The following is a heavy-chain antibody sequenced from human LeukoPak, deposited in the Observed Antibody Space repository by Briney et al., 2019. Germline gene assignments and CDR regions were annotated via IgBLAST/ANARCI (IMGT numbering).Heavy chain of an antibody. CDR2: IGGSGDKT. D-gene: IGHD6-19*01. J-gene: IGHJ4*02. CDR3: VRRGDASSGWGDHDF. CDR1: GLTFNRNA. V-gene: IGHV3-23*01. Sequence: GGSLRLSCAASGLTFNRNAISWVRKAPGKGLEWVSTIGGSGDKTFYADSVKGRFTISRDNSKNMVHLQMNSLTGEDTALYYCVRRGDASSGWGDHDFWGQGALVTVSS.